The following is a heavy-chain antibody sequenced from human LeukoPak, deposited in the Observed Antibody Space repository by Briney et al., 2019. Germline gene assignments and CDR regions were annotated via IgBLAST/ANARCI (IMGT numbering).Heavy chain of an antibody. J-gene: IGHJ4*02. CDR3: ARGHSSGWASPFDY. V-gene: IGHV3-33*01. CDR1: GFTFSSYG. CDR2: IWYDGSNK. D-gene: IGHD6-19*01. Sequence: GGSLRLSCAASGFTFSSYGMHWVCQAPGKGLEWVAVIWYDGSNKYYADSVKGRFTISRDNSKNTLYLQMNSLRAEDTAVYYCARGHSSGWASPFDYWGQGTLVTVSS.